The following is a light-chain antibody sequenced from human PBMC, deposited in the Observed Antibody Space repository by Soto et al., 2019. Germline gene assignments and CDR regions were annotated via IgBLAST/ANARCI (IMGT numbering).Light chain of an antibody. CDR1: QGISTY. V-gene: IGKV1-27*01. CDR3: QKYDSAPRT. CDR2: DAS. J-gene: IGKJ1*01. Sequence: DIQMTQSPSSLSASVGDRVTITCRASQGISTYLAWYQQKPGKVPKVLIYDASTLQSGVPSRFSGSGSGTDFTLTISSLQPEDVATYYCQKYDSAPRTFGQGTKVDIK.